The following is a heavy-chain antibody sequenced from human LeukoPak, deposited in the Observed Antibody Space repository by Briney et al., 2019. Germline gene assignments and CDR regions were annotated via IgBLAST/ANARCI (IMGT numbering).Heavy chain of an antibody. J-gene: IGHJ4*02. CDR1: DGFITNYY. D-gene: IGHD5-24*01. Sequence: SETLSLTCTVSDGFITNYYWSWVRQPPGKGLEFIGYVHYSGTTNYNPSLRSRVTISVDTSKNQFSLKLSSVTAADTAVYYCARDVGDGYNWDYWGEGTLVTVSS. CDR3: ARDVGDGYNWDY. CDR2: VHYSGTT. V-gene: IGHV4-59*01.